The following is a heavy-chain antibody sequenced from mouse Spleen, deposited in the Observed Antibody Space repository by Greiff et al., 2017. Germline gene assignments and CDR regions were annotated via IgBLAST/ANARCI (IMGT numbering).Heavy chain of an antibody. J-gene: IGHJ4*01. D-gene: IGHD3-2*01. CDR1: GYAFSSSW. Sequence: QVQLKQSGPELVKPGASVKISCKASGYAFSSSWMNWVQQRPGKGLEWIGRIYPGDGDTNYNGKFKGKATLTADKSSSTAYMQLSSLTSEDSAVFFCTETARSTYAMDYWGKETSDTVSS. V-gene: IGHV1-82*01. CDR3: TETARSTYAMDY. CDR2: IYPGDGDT.